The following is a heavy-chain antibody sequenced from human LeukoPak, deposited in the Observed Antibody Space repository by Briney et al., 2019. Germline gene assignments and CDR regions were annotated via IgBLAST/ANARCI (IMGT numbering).Heavy chain of an antibody. CDR1: GFTASRNY. V-gene: IGHV3-53*01. CDR2: IYGGGPT. Sequence: GGSLRLSCAASGFTASRNYMSWVRQAPGRGLECVSVIYGGGPTYYADSVKGRFTISRDTAKNTLYLQMNSLRGEDTAVYFCARDLGIAGTTHAFDIWGHGTMVTVSS. J-gene: IGHJ3*02. CDR3: ARDLGIAGTTHAFDI. D-gene: IGHD1-14*01.